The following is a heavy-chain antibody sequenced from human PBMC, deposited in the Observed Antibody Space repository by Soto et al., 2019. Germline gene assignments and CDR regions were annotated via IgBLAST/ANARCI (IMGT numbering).Heavy chain of an antibody. CDR1: GGSISSGDYY. D-gene: IGHD4-4*01. V-gene: IGHV4-30-4*01. CDR3: ARDLGRGPTVTTYWFDP. CDR2: IYYSGST. Sequence: SETLSLTCTVSGGSISSGDYYWSWIRQPPGKGLEWIGYIYYSGSTYYNPSLKSRVTISVDTSKNQFSLKLSSVTAADTAVYYCARDLGRGPTVTTYWFDPWGQGTLVTVSS. J-gene: IGHJ5*02.